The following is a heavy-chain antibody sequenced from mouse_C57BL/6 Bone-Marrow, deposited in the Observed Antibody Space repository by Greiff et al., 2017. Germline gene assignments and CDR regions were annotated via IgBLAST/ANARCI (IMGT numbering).Heavy chain of an antibody. CDR2: IDPANGNT. CDR1: GYNITNTY. V-gene: IGHV14-3*01. Sequence: VQLQQSVAELVRPGASVKLSCKASGYNITNTYMHWVKQRPGQGLEWIGRIDPANGNTKYDAKFQGKATITADTSSNKAYLQLISLTSADTALYYCTTSPSYYAVNYWGQETSVTVSS. J-gene: IGHJ4*01. D-gene: IGHD6-2*01. CDR3: TTSPSYYAVNY.